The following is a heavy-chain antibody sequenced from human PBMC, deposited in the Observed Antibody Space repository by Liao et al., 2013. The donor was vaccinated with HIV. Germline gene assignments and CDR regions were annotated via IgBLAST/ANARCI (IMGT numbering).Heavy chain of an antibody. CDR3: ARGSQVALVRGVIVPTTFDAFDV. V-gene: IGHV4-34*01. Sequence: QVRLQQWGAGLLKPSETLSLTCAVYGGSFSDYSWDWIRQPPREGAWSGLGRITHDGGTNYNPSLKSRVTMSVDTSKNQFSLKLSSVTAADTAVYYCARGSQVALVRGVIVPTTFDAFDVWGQGTMVTVSS. CDR1: GGSFSDYS. CDR2: ITHDGGT. D-gene: IGHD3-10*01. J-gene: IGHJ3*01.